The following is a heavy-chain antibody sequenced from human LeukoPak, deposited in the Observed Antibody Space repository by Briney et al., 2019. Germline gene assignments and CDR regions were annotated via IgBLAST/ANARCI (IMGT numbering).Heavy chain of an antibody. Sequence: PGGSLRLSCAASGFTFSSYEMNWVRQAPGKGLEWVSYISGSGSTIYYADSVKGRFTISRDNAKNSLYLQMNSLRAEDTAVYYCASRQWLVRYFDYWGQGTLVTVSS. J-gene: IGHJ4*02. CDR2: ISGSGSTI. D-gene: IGHD6-19*01. CDR1: GFTFSSYE. V-gene: IGHV3-48*03. CDR3: ASRQWLVRYFDY.